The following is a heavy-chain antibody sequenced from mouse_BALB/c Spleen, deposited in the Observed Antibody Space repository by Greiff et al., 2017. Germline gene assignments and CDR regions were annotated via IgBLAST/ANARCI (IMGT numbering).Heavy chain of an antibody. CDR2: ISSGGSYT. D-gene: IGHD1-1*01. J-gene: IGHJ4*01. Sequence: EVKLVESGGGLVKPGGSLKLSCAASGFTFSSYSMSWVRQSPEKRLEWVAEISSGGSYTYYPDTVTGRFTISRDNAKNTLYLEMSSLRSEDTAMYYCARIYGSSYYYAMDYWGQGTSVTVSS. CDR1: GFTFSSYS. V-gene: IGHV5-9-4*01. CDR3: ARIYGSSYYYAMDY.